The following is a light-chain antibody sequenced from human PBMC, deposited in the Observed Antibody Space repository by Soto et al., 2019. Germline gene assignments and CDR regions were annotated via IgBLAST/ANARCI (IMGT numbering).Light chain of an antibody. Sequence: QSVLTQPASVSGSPGQSITISCTGTSSDVGGYNYVSWYQQHPGKAPKLMIYDVTNRPSGVSNRFSGSKSGNTASLTISGVQAEDEADYYCSSYTSSSTLGVVFGGGTKVTVL. CDR1: SSDVGGYNY. J-gene: IGLJ2*01. V-gene: IGLV2-14*01. CDR2: DVT. CDR3: SSYTSSSTLGVV.